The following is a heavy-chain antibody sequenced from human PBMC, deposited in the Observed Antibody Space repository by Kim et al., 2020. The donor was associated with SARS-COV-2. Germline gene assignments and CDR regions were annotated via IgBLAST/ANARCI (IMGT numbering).Heavy chain of an antibody. CDR3: TRETWGSLVY. CDR1: GFTFSYYY. D-gene: IGHD7-27*01. CDR2: ISSRGDVR. Sequence: GGSLRLSCAASGFTFSYYYMSWIRQAPGKGLEWISYISSRGDVRYYADSVRGRFTVSRDNAKDSLYLQMNSLRADDTAVYYCTRETWGSLVYWGQGALVTVSS. J-gene: IGHJ4*02. V-gene: IGHV3-11*04.